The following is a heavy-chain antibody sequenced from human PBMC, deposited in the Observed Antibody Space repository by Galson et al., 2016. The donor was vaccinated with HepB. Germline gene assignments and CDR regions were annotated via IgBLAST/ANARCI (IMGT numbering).Heavy chain of an antibody. CDR1: GFIFSSYG. V-gene: IGHV3-33*01. CDR2: IWYDGSNT. J-gene: IGHJ5*02. CDR3: SREIFATRTISYRCDP. Sequence: SLRLSCAASGFIFSSYGMHWVRQAPGKGLEWVAYIWYDGSNTYYADSVKGRFTISRDNSKNTLYRQMNNLRAEDTAVYYCSREIFATRTISYRCDPWGQGTLVIVSS. D-gene: IGHD3-16*02.